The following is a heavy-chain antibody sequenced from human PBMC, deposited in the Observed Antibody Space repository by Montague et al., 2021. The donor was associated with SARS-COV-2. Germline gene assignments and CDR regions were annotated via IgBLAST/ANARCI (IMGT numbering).Heavy chain of an antibody. V-gene: IGHV4-61*02. D-gene: IGHD2/OR15-2a*01. CDR3: ARAGDQYYLSGRNVGFDL. CDR1: GGSITRGGYY. CDR2: RYSTGTT. Sequence: TLSLTCNVSGGSITRGGYYWSWIRQSAGKRLEWIGRRYSTGTTYFDPSLKSRAAISVDTSKNQFSLKLRSVTAADTAVYFCARAGDQYYLSGRNVGFDLWGLGTLVTVSS. J-gene: IGHJ4*02.